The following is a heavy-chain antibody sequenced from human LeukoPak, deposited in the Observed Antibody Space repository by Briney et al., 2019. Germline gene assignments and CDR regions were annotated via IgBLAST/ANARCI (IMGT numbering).Heavy chain of an antibody. V-gene: IGHV3-43*02. CDR1: GFTFDDYA. CDR2: ISGDGGRT. Sequence: PGGSLRLSCAASGFTFDDYAIHWVRQAPGKGLEWVSLISGDGGRTKYADSVKGRFTISRDNTKNSLFLQMNSLRTEDTAFYYCARSTSYSASWYAFDPWGQGTLVTVSS. J-gene: IGHJ5*02. CDR3: ARSTSYSASWYAFDP. D-gene: IGHD2-8*01.